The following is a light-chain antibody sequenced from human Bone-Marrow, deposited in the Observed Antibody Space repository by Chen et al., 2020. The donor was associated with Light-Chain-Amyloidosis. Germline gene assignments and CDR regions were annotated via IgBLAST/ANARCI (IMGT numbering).Light chain of an antibody. CDR3: QQYGSSPKT. V-gene: IGKV3-20*01. CDR2: DAS. Sequence: IVLTQFPGTLSLSPGERATLSCRARQTVTPSYLAWYQQKPGQAPRLLIYDASSRATGIPDRLSGSGSGTDFTLTISRLEPEDFAVYYCQQYGSSPKTFGQGTKVEIK. CDR1: QTVTPSY. J-gene: IGKJ1*01.